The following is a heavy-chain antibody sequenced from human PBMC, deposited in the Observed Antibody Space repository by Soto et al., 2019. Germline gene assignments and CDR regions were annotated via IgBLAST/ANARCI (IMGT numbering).Heavy chain of an antibody. CDR1: GYTFTSYD. CDR3: ARARVLRYFHSLGY. CDR2: MNPNSGNT. V-gene: IGHV1-8*01. D-gene: IGHD3-9*01. J-gene: IGHJ4*02. Sequence: ASVKVSCKASGYTFTSYDINWVRQATGQGLEWMGWMNPNSGNTGYAQKFQGRVTMTRNTSISTAYMELSSLRSEDTAVYYCARARVLRYFHSLGYWGQGTLVTVSS.